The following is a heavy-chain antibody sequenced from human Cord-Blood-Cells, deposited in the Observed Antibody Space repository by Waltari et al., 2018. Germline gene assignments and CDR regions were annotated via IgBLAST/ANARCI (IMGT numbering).Heavy chain of an antibody. J-gene: IGHJ3*02. Sequence: EVQLVESGGGLVKPGGSLRLSCAASGFTFSNAWMSWVRQATGKGLGWVGRIKSKNDGGTTDYAAPVRGRFTISREDSKNTLYLQMNSLKTEDTAVYYCTTDRIAAADAFDIWGQGTMVTVSS. CDR1: GFTFSNAW. CDR2: IKSKNDGGTT. D-gene: IGHD6-13*01. V-gene: IGHV3-15*01. CDR3: TTDRIAAADAFDI.